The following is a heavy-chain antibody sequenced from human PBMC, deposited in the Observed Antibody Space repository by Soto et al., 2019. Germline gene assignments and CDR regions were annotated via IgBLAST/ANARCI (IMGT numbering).Heavy chain of an antibody. Sequence: ASVKVSCKASGYTFTGYYMHWVRQAPGQGLEWMGWINPNSGGTNYAKKFQGWVTMTRDTSISTAYMELSRLRSDDTAEYYCARERIAAAADYYYGMDVWGQGTTVTVSS. V-gene: IGHV1-2*04. CDR2: INPNSGGT. CDR3: ARERIAAAADYYYGMDV. J-gene: IGHJ6*02. D-gene: IGHD6-13*01. CDR1: GYTFTGYY.